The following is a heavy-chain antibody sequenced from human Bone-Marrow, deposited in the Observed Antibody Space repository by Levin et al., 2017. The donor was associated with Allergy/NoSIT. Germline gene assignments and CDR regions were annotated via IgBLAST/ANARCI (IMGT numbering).Heavy chain of an antibody. D-gene: IGHD2-2*01. CDR2: IWYDGSNK. CDR1: GFTFSSYG. CDR3: ARGVAGYCSSTSCPIYYYYYYGMDV. Sequence: PGGSLRLSCAASGFTFSSYGMHWVRQAPGKGLEWVAVIWYDGSNKYYADSVKGRFTISRDNSKNTLYLQMNSLRAEDTAVYYCARGVAGYCSSTSCPIYYYYYYGMDVWGQGTTVTVSS. J-gene: IGHJ6*02. V-gene: IGHV3-33*01.